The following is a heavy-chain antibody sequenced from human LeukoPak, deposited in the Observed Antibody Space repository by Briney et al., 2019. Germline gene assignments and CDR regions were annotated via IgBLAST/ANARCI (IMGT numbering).Heavy chain of an antibody. V-gene: IGHV1-46*01. CDR1: GYTFTSYY. CDR3: AADQYVRGSYYDY. CDR2: INPSGGST. Sequence: ASVKVSCKTSGYTFTSYYMHWVRQAPGQGLEWMGIINPSGGSTSYAQKFQGRVTMTRDMSTSTVYMELSSLRSEDTAVYYCAADQYVRGSYYDYWGQGTLVTVSS. J-gene: IGHJ4*02. D-gene: IGHD3-16*01.